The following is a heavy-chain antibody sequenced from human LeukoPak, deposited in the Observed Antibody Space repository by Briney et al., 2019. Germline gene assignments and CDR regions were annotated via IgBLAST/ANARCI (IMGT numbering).Heavy chain of an antibody. CDR3: ATLYGDYLGSDY. J-gene: IGHJ4*02. CDR2: INPNGGGT. Sequence: ASVKVSCKASGYTFTGDYMHWVRQAPGQGLEWMGWINPNGGGTNYAQKFQGRVTMTRDTSISTAYMDLSRLSSDDTAVYYCATLYGDYLGSDYWGQGTLVTVSS. CDR1: GYTFTGDY. V-gene: IGHV1-2*02. D-gene: IGHD4-17*01.